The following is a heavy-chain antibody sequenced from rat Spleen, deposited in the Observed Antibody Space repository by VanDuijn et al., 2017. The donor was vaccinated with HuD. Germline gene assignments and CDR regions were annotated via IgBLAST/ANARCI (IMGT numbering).Heavy chain of an antibody. J-gene: IGHJ2*01. CDR1: GFSLTSYS. CDR2: IWGDGST. Sequence: QVQLKESGPGLVQPSETLSLTCTVSGFSLTSYSVGWVRQPPGKGLEWMGGIWGDGSTDYNSALKSRLSISRDTSKSRVFLKMNSLQTDDTAIYFCTRDRYNYWGQGVMVTVSS. CDR3: TRDRYNY. V-gene: IGHV2-15*01. D-gene: IGHD1-5*01.